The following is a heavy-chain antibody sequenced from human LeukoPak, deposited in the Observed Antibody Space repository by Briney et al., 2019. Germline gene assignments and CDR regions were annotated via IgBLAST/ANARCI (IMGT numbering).Heavy chain of an antibody. D-gene: IGHD2-15*01. J-gene: IGHJ4*02. V-gene: IGHV1-69*04. CDR1: GGTFSSYA. CDR3: ASLPPYCSGGSCYVFDY. CDR2: IIPILGIA. Sequence: ASVKVSCKASGGTFSSYAISWVRQAPGQWLEWMGRIIPILGIANYAQKFQGRVTITADKSTSTAYMELSSLRSEDTAVYYCASLPPYCSGGSCYVFDYWGQGTLVTVSS.